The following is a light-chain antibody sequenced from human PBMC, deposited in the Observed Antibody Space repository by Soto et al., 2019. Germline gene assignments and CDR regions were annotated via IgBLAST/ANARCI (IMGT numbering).Light chain of an antibody. V-gene: IGLV1-44*01. Sequence: QSVLTQPPSASGTPGQRVTISCSGGSSNIGSNAVNWYQMLPGTAPKVLIYSDNQWPSGVPDRFSGSKSGTSASLAITGLQSEDEADYFCAAWDDSLNGPTWVFGGGTKLTVL. J-gene: IGLJ3*02. CDR2: SDN. CDR3: AAWDDSLNGPTWV. CDR1: SSNIGSNA.